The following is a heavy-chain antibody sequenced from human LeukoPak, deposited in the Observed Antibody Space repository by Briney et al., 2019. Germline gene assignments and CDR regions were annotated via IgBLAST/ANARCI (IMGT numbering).Heavy chain of an antibody. CDR1: GYTFTGYY. Sequence: ASVKVSCKASGYTFTGYYMHWVRQAPGQGLEWMWWINTNSGGTNYAQKFQGRVTMTRDTSISTAYMELSRLRSDDTAVYYCARVGDIAVVPGEDAFDIWGQGTMVTVSS. D-gene: IGHD2-2*01. CDR2: INTNSGGT. CDR3: ARVGDIAVVPGEDAFDI. J-gene: IGHJ3*02. V-gene: IGHV1-2*02.